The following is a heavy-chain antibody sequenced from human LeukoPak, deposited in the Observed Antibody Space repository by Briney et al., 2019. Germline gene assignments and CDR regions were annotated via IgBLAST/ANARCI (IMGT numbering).Heavy chain of an antibody. CDR1: GFTLSSYS. CDR3: ARVWSSGYTKDY. CDR2: ISSSSSTI. Sequence: GGSLRLFRAASGFTLSSYSIDWVRQAPGKGLEWLSYISSSSSTIYYADSVKGRFTISRDNAKNSVYLQMNSLRAEDTAVYYCARVWSSGYTKDYWGQGTLVTVSS. J-gene: IGHJ4*02. D-gene: IGHD3-22*01. V-gene: IGHV3-48*04.